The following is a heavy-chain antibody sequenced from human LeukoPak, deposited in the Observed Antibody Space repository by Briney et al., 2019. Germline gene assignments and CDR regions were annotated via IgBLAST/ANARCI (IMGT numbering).Heavy chain of an antibody. CDR2: ISGSGGAT. Sequence: GGSLRLSCEASGFAFTTYAMNWVRQAPGKGLEWVSVISGSGGATYYVDSVKGRFTISRDNSKNTVYLQIHSLRTEDTAVYYCARDRGDRWIQIKDYYFLYFVVWGKGTTVIVS. CDR1: GFAFTTYA. CDR3: ARDRGDRWIQIKDYYFLYFVV. J-gene: IGHJ6*03. V-gene: IGHV3-23*01. D-gene: IGHD5-24*01.